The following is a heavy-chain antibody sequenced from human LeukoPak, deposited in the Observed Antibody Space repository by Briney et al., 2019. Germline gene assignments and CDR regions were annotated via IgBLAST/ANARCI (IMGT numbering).Heavy chain of an antibody. CDR3: AKAKIAAAGLFDY. D-gene: IGHD6-13*01. J-gene: IGHJ4*02. CDR1: GFTFSSDA. Sequence: PGGSLRLSCVASGFTFSSDAMSWVRQAPGKGLEWVSAISGSGGSTYYADSVKGRFTISRDNSKNTLYLQMNSLRAEDTAVYYCAKAKIAAAGLFDYWGQGTLVTVSS. CDR2: ISGSGGST. V-gene: IGHV3-23*01.